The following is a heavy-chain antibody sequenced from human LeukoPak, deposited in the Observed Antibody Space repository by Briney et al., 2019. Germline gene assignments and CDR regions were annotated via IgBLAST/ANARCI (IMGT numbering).Heavy chain of an antibody. CDR3: ASSIHSSGWYGWFDP. D-gene: IGHD6-19*01. CDR2: VHLSGRT. J-gene: IGHJ5*02. V-gene: IGHV4-4*02. CDR1: GGSISTTNW. Sequence: SETLSLTCGVSGGSISTTNWWTWVRQPPGEGLEWIGEVHLSGRTHYNPSLESRVTMSVDMSENHISLRLTSVTAADTAVYYCASSIHSSGWYGWFDPWGQGTLVTVSS.